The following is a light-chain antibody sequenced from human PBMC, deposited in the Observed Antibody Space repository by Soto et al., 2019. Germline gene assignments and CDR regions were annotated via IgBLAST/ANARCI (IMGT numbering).Light chain of an antibody. CDR2: KTS. J-gene: IGKJ1*01. CDR1: QSISSY. V-gene: IGKV1-5*03. Sequence: DIQMTQSPSSLSASVGDRVTITCRASQSISSYLNWYQQKPGKAPKLLIHKTSNLESGVPLRFSGSGSGTEFTLTISSLQPDDFATYYCQQYKDYWTFGQGTKVDIK. CDR3: QQYKDYWT.